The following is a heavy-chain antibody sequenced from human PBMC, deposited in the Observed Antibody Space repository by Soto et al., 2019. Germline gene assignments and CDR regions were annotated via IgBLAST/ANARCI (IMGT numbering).Heavy chain of an antibody. CDR2: ISYDGSNK. CDR1: GFTFSSYA. J-gene: IGHJ4*02. Sequence: QVQLVESGGGVVQPGRSPRLSCAASGFTFSSYAMHWVRQAPGKGLEWVAVISYDGSNKYYADSVKGRFTISRDNSKNTLYLQMNSLRAEDTAVYYCARGHRPSKSQLIAVAEDLWDYWGQGTLVTVSS. D-gene: IGHD6-19*01. CDR3: ARGHRPSKSQLIAVAEDLWDY. V-gene: IGHV3-30-3*01.